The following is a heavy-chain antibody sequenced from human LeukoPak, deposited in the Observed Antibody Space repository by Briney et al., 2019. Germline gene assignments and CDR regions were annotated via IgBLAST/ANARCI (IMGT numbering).Heavy chain of an antibody. Sequence: GGSLALSCAASGFTFSSSWMSWVRQPQGKGLEWVAHIKQDGSDKYYVDSVKGRFTISRDNAKNSLYLQLNSLRVEDTAMYYCARHSSGSYYTYWGQGTLVTVSS. CDR2: IKQDGSDK. D-gene: IGHD3-10*01. CDR3: ARHSSGSYYTY. V-gene: IGHV3-7*01. CDR1: GFTFSSSW. J-gene: IGHJ4*02.